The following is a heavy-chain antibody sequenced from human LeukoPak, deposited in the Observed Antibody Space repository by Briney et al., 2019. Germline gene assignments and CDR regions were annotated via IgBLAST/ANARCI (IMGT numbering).Heavy chain of an antibody. CDR3: ARVGVVGATGAFDI. V-gene: IGHV3-21*01. CDR1: GFTFGDHA. Sequence: GASLRLSCTASGFTFGDHAMSWVRQAPGQGLEWVSSISSSSSYIYYADSVKGRFTISRDNAKNSLYLQMNSLRAEDTAVYYCARVGVVGATGAFDIWGQGTMVTVSS. J-gene: IGHJ3*02. CDR2: ISSSSSYI. D-gene: IGHD1-26*01.